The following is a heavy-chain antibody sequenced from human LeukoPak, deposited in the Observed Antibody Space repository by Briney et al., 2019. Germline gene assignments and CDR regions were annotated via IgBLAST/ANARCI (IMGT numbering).Heavy chain of an antibody. V-gene: IGHV3-48*03. J-gene: IGHJ4*01. CDR2: ISSFGSTI. D-gene: IGHD3-22*01. Sequence: GGSLRLSCAASGFTFSSYEMNWVRQAPGKGLEWVSYISSFGSTIYYADSVKGRFTISRDNAKNSLYLQMNSLRAEDTAVYYCAGSAYYRDFDYWGQGTRVTVSS. CDR1: GFTFSSYE. CDR3: AGSAYYRDFDY.